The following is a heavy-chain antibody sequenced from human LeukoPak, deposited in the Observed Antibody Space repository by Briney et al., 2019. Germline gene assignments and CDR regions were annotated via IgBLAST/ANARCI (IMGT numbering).Heavy chain of an antibody. V-gene: IGHV4-34*12. CDR2: VIHSGAT. CDR1: GGSFRGYY. J-gene: IGHJ4*02. Sequence: PSETLSLTCTVYGGSFRGYYWTWIRQSPGKGLQWIGEVIHSGATNYNPSLTSRLIISVDTSRNQFSLKLSSVTAADTAVYSCARGYDSGGYYAYFDYWGQGALVTVSS. CDR3: ARGYDSGGYYAYFDY. D-gene: IGHD3-22*01.